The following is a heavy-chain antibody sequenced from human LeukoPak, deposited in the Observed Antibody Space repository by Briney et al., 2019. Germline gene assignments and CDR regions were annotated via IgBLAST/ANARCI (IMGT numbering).Heavy chain of an antibody. D-gene: IGHD6-6*01. CDR1: GNTFTNYY. V-gene: IGHV1-46*01. Sequence: GASVKVSCKASGNTFTNYYIHWVRQAPGQGLEWMGIVNPSGGSPTYAQKFQGRVTMTKDTSTTTVYMELSSLRSEDTAMYYCASETPIAAGPPYFDYWGQGTLVTVSS. CDR2: VNPSGGSP. J-gene: IGHJ4*02. CDR3: ASETPIAAGPPYFDY.